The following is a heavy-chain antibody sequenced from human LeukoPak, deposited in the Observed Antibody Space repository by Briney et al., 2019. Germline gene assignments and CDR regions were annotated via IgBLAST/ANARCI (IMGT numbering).Heavy chain of an antibody. CDR2: ISAYNGNT. CDR3: TRVTTRARSFDP. J-gene: IGHJ5*02. V-gene: IGHV1-18*01. D-gene: IGHD4-11*01. Sequence: ASVKVSCKASGYTFTSYGISWVRQAPGQGLEWMGWISAYNGNTNYAQKLQGRVTMTTDTSTSTAYMELRSLRSDDTAVYYCTRVTTRARSFDPWGQGTLVTVST. CDR1: GYTFTSYG.